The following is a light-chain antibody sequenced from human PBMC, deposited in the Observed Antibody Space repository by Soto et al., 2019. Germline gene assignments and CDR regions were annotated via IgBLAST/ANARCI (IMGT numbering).Light chain of an antibody. J-gene: IGLJ2*01. CDR2: DVS. V-gene: IGLV2-14*01. Sequence: QSVLTQPASVSGSPGQLITISCTGTSSDVGGYNYVSWYQQHPGKAPKLMIYDVSNRPSGVSNRFSGSKSGNTASLTISGLQAEDEADYYCSSYTSSSTSVVFGGGTKLTVL. CDR1: SSDVGGYNY. CDR3: SSYTSSSTSVV.